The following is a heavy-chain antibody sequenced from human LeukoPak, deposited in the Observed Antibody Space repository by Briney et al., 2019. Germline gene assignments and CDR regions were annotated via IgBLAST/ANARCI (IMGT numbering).Heavy chain of an antibody. CDR3: AREGYSGYDSNKFDY. D-gene: IGHD5-12*01. CDR2: ISAYNGNT. Sequence: ASVKVSCKASGYTFTSYGISWVRQAPGQGLEWMGWISAYNGNTNYAQKLQGRVTMTTDTSTSTAYMELSSLRSEDTAVYYCAREGYSGYDSNKFDYWGQGTLVTVSS. J-gene: IGHJ4*02. CDR1: GYTFTSYG. V-gene: IGHV1-18*01.